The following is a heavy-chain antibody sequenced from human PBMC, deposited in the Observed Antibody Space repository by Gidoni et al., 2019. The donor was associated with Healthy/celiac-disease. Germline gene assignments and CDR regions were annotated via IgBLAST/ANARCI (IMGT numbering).Heavy chain of an antibody. Sequence: QVQLVESGGGVVQPGRSLRLSCAAPGFTFSSYGMHWVRQAPGKGLEWVAVIWYDGSNKYYADSVKGRFTISRDNSKNTLYLQMNSLRAEDTAVYYCARGALWFGEYAFDIWGQGTMVTVSS. CDR3: ARGALWFGEYAFDI. D-gene: IGHD3-10*01. CDR1: GFTFSSYG. J-gene: IGHJ3*02. CDR2: IWYDGSNK. V-gene: IGHV3-33*01.